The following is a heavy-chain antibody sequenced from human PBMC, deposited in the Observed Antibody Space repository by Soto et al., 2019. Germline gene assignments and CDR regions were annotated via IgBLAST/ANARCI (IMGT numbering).Heavy chain of an antibody. J-gene: IGHJ4*02. Sequence: PGRSLRLSYAASAFTSRTYSMNWLRQAPGKALEWVSYIRSSNSIIYYADSVKGRFSISRDNAKNSLYLQMNSLRDEDTAVYYCARSRGGPFDYWGQGT. V-gene: IGHV3-48*02. CDR2: IRSSNSII. CDR3: ARSRGGPFDY. D-gene: IGHD6-25*01. CDR1: AFTSRTYS.